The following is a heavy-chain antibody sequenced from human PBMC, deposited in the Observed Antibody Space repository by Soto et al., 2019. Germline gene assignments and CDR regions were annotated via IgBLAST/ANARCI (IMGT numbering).Heavy chain of an antibody. CDR3: ARIGNPDASLYFDY. Sequence: QVQLQESGPGLVKPSQTLSLTCTVSGGSISVGVYYWNWIRQLPGKGPEWIGYTYHTGSTYYNPSLESRVTISVDPSKNQFSLRVSSVTAADTAVYYCARIGNPDASLYFDYWGQGTLVTVSS. V-gene: IGHV4-31*03. CDR2: TYHTGST. J-gene: IGHJ4*02. CDR1: GGSISVGVYY. D-gene: IGHD2-2*01.